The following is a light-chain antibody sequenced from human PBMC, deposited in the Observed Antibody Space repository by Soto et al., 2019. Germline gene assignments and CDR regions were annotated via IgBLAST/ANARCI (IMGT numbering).Light chain of an antibody. CDR2: DAS. Sequence: EIVLTQSPATLSLSPGERATLSCRASQSVSSYLAWYQQRPGQAPRLLIYDASNMATGIPARFSGSGSGTDFTLTISNLEPEDFAVYYCQHRTNWPLTFGGGTKVEIK. CDR1: QSVSSY. CDR3: QHRTNWPLT. V-gene: IGKV3-11*01. J-gene: IGKJ4*01.